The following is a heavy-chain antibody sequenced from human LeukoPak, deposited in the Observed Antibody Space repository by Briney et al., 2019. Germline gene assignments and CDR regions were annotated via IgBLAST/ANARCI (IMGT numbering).Heavy chain of an antibody. CDR3: ARQDYDYGDFDY. V-gene: IGHV4-59*08. J-gene: IGHJ4*02. CDR1: GGSISSYY. Sequence: SETLSLTCTVSGGSISSYYWSWIRQPPGKGLEWIGYIYYSGSTNYNPSLKSRVTISVDTSKNQFSLKLSSVTAADTAVYYCARQDYDYGDFDYWGQGTLVTVSS. CDR2: IYYSGST. D-gene: IGHD4-17*01.